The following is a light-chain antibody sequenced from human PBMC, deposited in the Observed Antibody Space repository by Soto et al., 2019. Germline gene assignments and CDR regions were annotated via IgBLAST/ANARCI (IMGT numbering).Light chain of an antibody. CDR1: QSVTSNY. V-gene: IGKV3-20*01. CDR2: GAS. CDR3: QRYGSSPRLFT. Sequence: EIVLTQSPRTLSLSPGERATLSCRASQSVTSNYLAWYQQRPGQAPRLLIYGASSRATGIPDRFSGSGSGTDFTLTISRLEPEDFAVYYCQRYGSSPRLFTFGPGTKVDIK. J-gene: IGKJ3*01.